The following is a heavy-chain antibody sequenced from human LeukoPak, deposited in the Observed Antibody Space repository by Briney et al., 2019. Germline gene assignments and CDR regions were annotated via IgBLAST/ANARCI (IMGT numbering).Heavy chain of an antibody. Sequence: GGSLRLSCAASGFSHAWMSWVRQTPGKGLEWVGRIKSKADGGATDYVAPVKGRFTISRDDSKNTLYLQMNSLKTEDTAVYYCTTDREGGMDVWGQGTTVTVSS. CDR1: GFSHAW. J-gene: IGHJ6*02. CDR2: IKSKADGGAT. CDR3: TTDREGGMDV. V-gene: IGHV3-15*01.